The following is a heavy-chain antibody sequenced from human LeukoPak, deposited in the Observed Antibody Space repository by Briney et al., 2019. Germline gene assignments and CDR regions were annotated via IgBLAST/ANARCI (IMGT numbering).Heavy chain of an antibody. V-gene: IGHV4-31*03. J-gene: IGHJ1*01. CDR3: ARSLLGDSSGYYGYFQH. CDR1: GGSISSGGYY. Sequence: PSQTLSLTCTVSGGSISSGGYYWSWIRQHPGKGLEWIGYIYYSGSTYYNPSLKSRVTISVDTSKNQFSLKLSSVTAADTAVYYCARSLLGDSSGYYGYFQHWGQGTPVTVSS. D-gene: IGHD3-22*01. CDR2: IYYSGST.